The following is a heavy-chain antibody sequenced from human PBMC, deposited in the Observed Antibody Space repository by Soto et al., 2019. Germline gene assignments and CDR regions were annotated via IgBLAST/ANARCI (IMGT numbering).Heavy chain of an antibody. CDR3: SRAYKNTWFHDGFDI. D-gene: IGHD1-20*01. J-gene: IGHJ3*02. CDR1: GFSLSTSGLG. CDR2: IYWYDDK. Sequence: QITLKESGPTLVKPTQTLTLTCTFSGFSLSTSGLGVGWIRQPPGKALEWPGMIYWYDDKPYSPSLRSRFTINKDTTKNQVFLTMTNMDPVDTATYYCSRAYKNTWFHDGFDIWYQGTMVTVSS. V-gene: IGHV2-5*01.